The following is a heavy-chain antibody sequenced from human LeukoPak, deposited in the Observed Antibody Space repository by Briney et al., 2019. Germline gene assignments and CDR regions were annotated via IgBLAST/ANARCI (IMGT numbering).Heavy chain of an antibody. J-gene: IGHJ3*02. CDR3: AKAVVRGVKLDAFDI. CDR1: ALTFSIYC. D-gene: IGHD3-10*01. Sequence: PGGSLTLSYAASALTFSIYCMHWVRQAPGNGLGWVAVISYDGSNKYYADSVKGRFTISRDNSENTLYLQMNRLRAEDAAVYYCAKAVVRGVKLDAFDIWGQGTMVTVSS. V-gene: IGHV3-30*18. CDR2: ISYDGSNK.